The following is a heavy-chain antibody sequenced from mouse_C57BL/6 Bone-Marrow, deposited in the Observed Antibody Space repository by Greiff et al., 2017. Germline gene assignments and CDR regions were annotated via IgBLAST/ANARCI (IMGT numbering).Heavy chain of an antibody. CDR2: IDPETGGT. D-gene: IGHD3-3*01. Sequence: QVQLQQSGAELVRPGASVTLSCKASGYTFTDYEMHWVKQTPVHGLEWIGAIDPETGGTAYNQKFKGKAILTADKSSRTAYMELRSLTSEDSAVYYCTNGTWNYYAMDYGGQGTSVTVSS. CDR3: TNGTWNYYAMDY. J-gene: IGHJ4*01. V-gene: IGHV1-15*01. CDR1: GYTFTDYE.